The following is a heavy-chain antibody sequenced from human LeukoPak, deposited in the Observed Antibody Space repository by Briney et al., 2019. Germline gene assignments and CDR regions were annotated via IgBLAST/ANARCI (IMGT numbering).Heavy chain of an antibody. D-gene: IGHD6-19*01. V-gene: IGHV6-1*01. CDR3: ARDSIAVAVDPNYYSYYMAV. J-gene: IGHJ6*03. Sequence: SRTLSLTCDISGDSVSSNSAGWHWIRQSPSRGLEWLGRTYFKFTWLNDYAVSMRSRITIIPDTSRNQFSLHLNSVTPEDTAVYYCARDSIAVAVDPNYYSYYMAVWGNGTTVTVSS. CDR2: TYFKFTWLN. CDR1: GDSVSSNSAG.